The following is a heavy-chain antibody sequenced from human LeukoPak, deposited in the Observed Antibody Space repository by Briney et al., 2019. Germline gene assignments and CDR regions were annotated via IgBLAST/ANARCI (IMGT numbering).Heavy chain of an antibody. D-gene: IGHD3-10*01. CDR1: GYSFTSYW. CDR3: ARPGLPRYYYGSGSYYMDV. CDR2: IYPGDSDT. V-gene: IGHV5-51*01. Sequence: GASLKISCKGSGYSFTSYWIGWVRQLPGKGLEWMGIIYPGDSDTRYSPSFQGQVTISADKSISTAYLQWSSLKASDTAMYYCARPGLPRYYYGSGSYYMDVWGKGTTVTVSS. J-gene: IGHJ6*03.